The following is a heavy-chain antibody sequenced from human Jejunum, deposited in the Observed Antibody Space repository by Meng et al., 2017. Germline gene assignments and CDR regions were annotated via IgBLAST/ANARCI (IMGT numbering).Heavy chain of an antibody. Sequence: QVQLVGSGGGVVQSGKSLGLSCAASGFVFSESGMHWVRQPPGKGLEWVAMIWYDGTKKYYTESLKGRFTISRDNSKNTVSLEMDSLRAEDTAVYYCTRGTEVLSDKGDLWGQGTLVTVSS. CDR2: IWYDGTKK. D-gene: IGHD2-8*02. J-gene: IGHJ5*02. CDR1: GFVFSESG. V-gene: IGHV3-33*01. CDR3: TRGTEVLSDKGDL.